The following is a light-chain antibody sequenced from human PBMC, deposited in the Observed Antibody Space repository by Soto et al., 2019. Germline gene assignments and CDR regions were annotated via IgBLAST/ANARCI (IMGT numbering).Light chain of an antibody. CDR2: DVI. CDR1: SSDGGGYNF. CDR3: CSSAGRYTNV. Sequence: QSSLGQPRSGSGAPGQSFTISCTGTSSDGGGYNFVSWFQQHPGKAPKLIIYDVIKRPSGVPHHFSGSKSGNTASLTISGLQAEDEAHYFCCSSAGRYTNVFGTGTKVTVL. V-gene: IGLV2-11*01. J-gene: IGLJ1*01.